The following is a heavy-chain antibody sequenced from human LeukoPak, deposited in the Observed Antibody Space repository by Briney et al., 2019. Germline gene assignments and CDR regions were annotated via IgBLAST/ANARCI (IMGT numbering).Heavy chain of an antibody. V-gene: IGHV3-48*01. CDR1: GFTFSSYS. J-gene: IGHJ4*02. D-gene: IGHD6-13*01. Sequence: GGSLRLSCAASGFTFSSYSMNWVRQAPGKGLEWVSYISSSSSTIYYADSVKGRFTISRDNAKNSLYLQMNSLRAKDTAVYYCARETGPYSSSWWDYWGQGTLVTVSS. CDR3: ARETGPYSSSWWDY. CDR2: ISSSSSTI.